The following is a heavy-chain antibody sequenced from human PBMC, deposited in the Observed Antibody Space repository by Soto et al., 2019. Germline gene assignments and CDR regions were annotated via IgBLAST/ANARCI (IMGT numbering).Heavy chain of an antibody. V-gene: IGHV3-23*01. Sequence: EVQLLESGGGLVQPGGSLRLSCAASGFTFKNYGLNWVRQAPGKGLEWVSSITGSGVSSYYADSVKGRFTISRDNSKNTLYLQMNSLRAEDTALYYCPPHPAVAADHDTFDIWGQGTMVTVSS. D-gene: IGHD6-19*01. J-gene: IGHJ3*02. CDR2: ITGSGVSS. CDR3: PPHPAVAADHDTFDI. CDR1: GFTFKNYG.